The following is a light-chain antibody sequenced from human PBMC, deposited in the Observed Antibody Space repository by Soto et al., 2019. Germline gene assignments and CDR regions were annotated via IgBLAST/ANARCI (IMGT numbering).Light chain of an antibody. J-gene: IGLJ3*02. CDR3: VLYVGSGIQRV. CDR1: SGSVSTRNY. CDR2: NTN. Sequence: QTVVTQEPSFSVSPGRTVTLTCGLSSGSVSTRNYPSWYQQIPGQAPRTLIYNTNNRSSGVPDRFSGSILGNKAALTITGAQSEDESEYYCVLYVGSGIQRVFGGGTKLTVL. V-gene: IGLV8-61*01.